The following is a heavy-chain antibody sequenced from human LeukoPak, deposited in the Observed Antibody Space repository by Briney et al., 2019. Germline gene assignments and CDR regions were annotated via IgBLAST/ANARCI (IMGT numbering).Heavy chain of an antibody. CDR1: GFTFSGFS. CDR3: AKEFNRGLPDY. J-gene: IGHJ4*02. Sequence: GGSLRLSCAASGFTFSGFSMSWVRQSPTKGLEWVANIKQDGSERYYVDSVKGRFTISRDNAKNSLSLQMNNLRVEDTAVYYCAKEFNRGLPDYWGQGTLVTVPS. CDR2: IKQDGSER. D-gene: IGHD2-21*01. V-gene: IGHV3-7*01.